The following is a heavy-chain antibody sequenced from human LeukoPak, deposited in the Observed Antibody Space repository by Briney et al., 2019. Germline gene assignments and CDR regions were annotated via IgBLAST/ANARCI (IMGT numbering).Heavy chain of an antibody. J-gene: IGHJ4*02. CDR3: ARDLAMYSPDLDY. Sequence: GASVKVSCKASGYTFTGYYMHWVRQAPGQGLEWMGWINPNSGGTNYAQKFQGRVTMTGDTSISTAYMEVSRLRSDDTAVFYCARDLAMYSPDLDYWGQGTLVTVSS. D-gene: IGHD1-26*01. CDR1: GYTFTGYY. CDR2: INPNSGGT. V-gene: IGHV1-2*02.